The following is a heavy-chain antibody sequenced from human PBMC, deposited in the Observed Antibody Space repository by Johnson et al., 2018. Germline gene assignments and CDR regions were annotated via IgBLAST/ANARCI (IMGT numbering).Heavy chain of an antibody. D-gene: IGHD6-6*01. Sequence: VQLVESGEGLVQPGGSLRLSCAASGFTFSNYAMHWVRQAPGKGLEWVSAISGSGGSTYYADSVKGRFTISRANSKNTLYRQMNSLRAGDTAVYYWAKDHGCSSRGGAFDIWGQGTRVTVSS. V-gene: IGHV3-23*04. CDR1: GFTFSNYA. J-gene: IGHJ3*02. CDR3: AKDHGCSSRGGAFDI. CDR2: ISGSGGST.